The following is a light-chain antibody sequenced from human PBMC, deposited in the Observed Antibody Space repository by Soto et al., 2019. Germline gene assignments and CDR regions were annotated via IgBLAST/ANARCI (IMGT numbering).Light chain of an antibody. CDR3: KQLNTYPVT. J-gene: IGKJ4*01. V-gene: IGKV1-9*01. CDR1: QGISRY. CDR2: AAS. Sequence: IQLTQSPSSLSASVGDSVTITCRASQGISRYLAWYQQKPGRAPKLLISAASTLQSGVQSRFSGTGSGTDFTLSIRSLQPEDFATYYCKQLNTYPVTFGGGTKVDIK.